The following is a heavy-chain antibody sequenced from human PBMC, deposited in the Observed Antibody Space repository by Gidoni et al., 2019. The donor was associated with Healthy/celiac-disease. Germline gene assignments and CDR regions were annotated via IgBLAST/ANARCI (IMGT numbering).Heavy chain of an antibody. CDR1: GFTFSSYE. D-gene: IGHD2-8*01. J-gene: IGHJ4*02. Sequence: EVQLVESGGGLVQPGGSLRLSCAASGFTFSSYEMNWVRQAPGKGRAWVSYISSSGSTIYYADSVKGRFTISRDNAKNSLYLQMNSLRAEDTAVYYCATAYGLYYFDYWGQGTLVTVSS. V-gene: IGHV3-48*03. CDR2: ISSSGSTI. CDR3: ATAYGLYYFDY.